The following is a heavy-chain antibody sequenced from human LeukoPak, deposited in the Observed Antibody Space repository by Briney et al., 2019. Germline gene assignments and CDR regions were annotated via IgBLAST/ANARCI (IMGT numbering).Heavy chain of an antibody. CDR3: ASVVYSFGKN. Sequence: GGPLRLSCAASGFTFSSYSMNWVRQAPGKGLEWVSYISSSSATIYYADSVKGRFTISRDNAKNSLYLQMSGLRDEDTAIYYCASVVYSFGKNWGQGTLVTVSS. D-gene: IGHD6-13*01. CDR1: GFTFSSYS. J-gene: IGHJ4*02. V-gene: IGHV3-48*02. CDR2: ISSSSATI.